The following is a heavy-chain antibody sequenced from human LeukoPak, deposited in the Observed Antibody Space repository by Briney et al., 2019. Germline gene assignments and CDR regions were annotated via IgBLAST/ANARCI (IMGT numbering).Heavy chain of an antibody. D-gene: IGHD6-19*01. J-gene: IGHJ5*02. CDR2: IYYSGST. V-gene: IGHV4-59*03. CDR1: GGSISSYY. CDR3: AAESERWLVRP. Sequence: SETLSLTCTVSGGSISSYYWSWIRQPPGKGLEWVGQIYYSGSTNYNPSLKSRVTISIDTSKNQFSLKLNSVTAADTAVYYCAAESERWLVRPWGQGTLVPVSS.